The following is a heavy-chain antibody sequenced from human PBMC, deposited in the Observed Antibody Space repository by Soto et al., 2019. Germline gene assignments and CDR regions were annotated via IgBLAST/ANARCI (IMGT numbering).Heavy chain of an antibody. CDR2: ISGYNGDT. J-gene: IGHJ5*02. Sequence: QVHLVQSGGEVQKPGASVKVSCKASGYTFKRHGITWVRQAPGQGLEWMGWISGYNGDTNYEQKFQGRVTVSTDTPTRTAYVAVECLSSADPAVYYRARVRIVGAGQLDLWGQGTPAPVSS. V-gene: IGHV1-18*04. CDR3: ARVRIVGAGQLDL. D-gene: IGHD1-26*01. CDR1: GYTFKRHG.